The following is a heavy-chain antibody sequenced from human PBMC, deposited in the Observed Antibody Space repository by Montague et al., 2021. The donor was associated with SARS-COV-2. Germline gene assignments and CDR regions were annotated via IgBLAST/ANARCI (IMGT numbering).Heavy chain of an antibody. CDR1: GGSFSGYY. D-gene: IGHD3-10*01. V-gene: IGHV4-34*01. CDR3: ARGRCYGSGTSLGLDV. CDR2: INHSGST. Sequence: SETLSLTCAVYGGSFSGYYWSWIRQSPGKGLEWIGEINHSGSTNYNPSLKSRVTISVDTSKNQLSLKLSSVTAADTAVYYCARGRCYGSGTSLGLDVWGQGTTVIVSS. J-gene: IGHJ6*02.